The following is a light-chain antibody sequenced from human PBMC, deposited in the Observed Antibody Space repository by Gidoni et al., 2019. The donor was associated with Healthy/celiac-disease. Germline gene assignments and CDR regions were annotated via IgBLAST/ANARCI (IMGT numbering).Light chain of an antibody. CDR1: QSVSSSY. CDR3: QQYGSSSGT. V-gene: IGKV3-20*01. CDR2: GAS. Sequence: EIVLTQSPCTLSLSPGERATLSCRASQSVSSSYLAWYQQKPGQALRLLIYGASSRATGIPDRFSGSGSGTDFTLTISRLEPEDFAVYYCQQYGSSSGTFGQXTKLEIK. J-gene: IGKJ2*01.